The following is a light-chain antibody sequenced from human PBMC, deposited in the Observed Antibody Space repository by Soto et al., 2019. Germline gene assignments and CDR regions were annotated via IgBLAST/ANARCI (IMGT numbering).Light chain of an antibody. CDR3: QKFNTAPLS. Sequence: DIQMTQSPSSLSASVGDRVTITCRASQDISVYLAWYQQKPGKVPKLLIYSASTLQSGVPSRFSGSGSGADFTLTSSSLQPEDVASYDCQKFNTAPLSFGQGTRLEIK. CDR2: SAS. CDR1: QDISVY. V-gene: IGKV1-27*01. J-gene: IGKJ5*01.